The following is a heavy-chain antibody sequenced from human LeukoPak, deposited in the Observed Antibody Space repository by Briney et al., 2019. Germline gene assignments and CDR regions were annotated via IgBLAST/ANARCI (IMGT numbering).Heavy chain of an antibody. CDR2: IYSGGST. CDR3: ARELH. Sequence: PGGSLRLSCAASGFTVSSNYMSWVRQVPGKGLEWVSIIYSGGSTYYADSVKGRFTISRDSSKNTLYLQMSSLRTEDTAVYYCARELHWGQGTLVTVSS. J-gene: IGHJ4*02. D-gene: IGHD1-26*01. CDR1: GFTVSSNY. V-gene: IGHV3-66*02.